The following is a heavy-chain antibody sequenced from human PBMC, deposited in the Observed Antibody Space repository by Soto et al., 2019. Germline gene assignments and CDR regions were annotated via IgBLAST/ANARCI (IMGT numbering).Heavy chain of an antibody. CDR3: ARPGGRDASGYYGGRDAFDF. CDR2: IYPRNSHT. CDR1: GYTFTNYW. D-gene: IGHD3-22*01. V-gene: IGHV5-51*01. J-gene: IGHJ3*01. Sequence: RGEALKISCKGSGYTFTNYWIGWVRQMPGKGLAGMGIIYPRNSHTRYSPSFQGRVTISADKSISTAYLQWSSLKASDTAMYYCARPGGRDASGYYGGRDAFDFWGQGTMVTVSS.